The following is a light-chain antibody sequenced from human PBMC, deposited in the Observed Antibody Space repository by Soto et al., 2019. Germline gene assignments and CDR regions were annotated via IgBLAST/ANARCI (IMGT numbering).Light chain of an antibody. J-gene: IGLJ2*01. CDR2: SNN. CDR3: AAWDDSLNGVV. V-gene: IGLV1-44*01. CDR1: SSNIGSYT. Sequence: QSVLTQPPSASGTPGQRVTISCSGSSSNIGSYTVNWYQQLPGTAPKLLIYSNNQRPSGVPDRFSGSKSGTSASLAISGLQSEDEADYYCAAWDDSLNGVVFGRGTKVTVL.